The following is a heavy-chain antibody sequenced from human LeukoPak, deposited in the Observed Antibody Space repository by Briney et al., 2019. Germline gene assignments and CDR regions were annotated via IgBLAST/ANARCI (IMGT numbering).Heavy chain of an antibody. J-gene: IGHJ6*03. CDR1: GYTFTGYY. CDR3: AREIVAGTSGYYYYMDV. Sequence: ASVKVSCKASGYTFTGYYMHWVRQAPGQGLEWMGWINPNSGGTNYAQKFQGRVTMTRDTSISTAYMELSRLRSDDTAVYYCAREIVAGTSGYYYYMDVWGKGTTVTVSS. D-gene: IGHD6-19*01. V-gene: IGHV1-2*02. CDR2: INPNSGGT.